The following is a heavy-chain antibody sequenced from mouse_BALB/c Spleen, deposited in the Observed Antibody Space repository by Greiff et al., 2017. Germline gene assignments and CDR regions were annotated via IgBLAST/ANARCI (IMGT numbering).Heavy chain of an antibody. Sequence: DVKLVESGGGLVQPGGSRKLSCAASGFTFSSFGMHWVRQAPEKGLEWVAYISSGSSTIYYADTVKGRFTISRDNPKNTLFLQMTSLRSEDTAMYYCARWRYGNYVGFDYWGQGTTLTVSS. CDR3: ARWRYGNYVGFDY. D-gene: IGHD2-10*02. J-gene: IGHJ2*01. CDR1: GFTFSSFG. CDR2: ISSGSSTI. V-gene: IGHV5-17*02.